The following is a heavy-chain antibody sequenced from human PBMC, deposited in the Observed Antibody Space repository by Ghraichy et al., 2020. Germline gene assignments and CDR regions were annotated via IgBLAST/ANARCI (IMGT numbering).Heavy chain of an antibody. CDR2: ISAYKGNT. Sequence: ASVKESCKASGYTCTREGISWGRQAPGQGLEWMGWISAYKGNTNYAQKLQGRVTMTTDTSTSTAYMELRSLRSDDTAVYYCARTGTLEWLYNYFDYWGQGTLLPVSS. D-gene: IGHD3-3*01. CDR1: GYTCTREG. CDR3: ARTGTLEWLYNYFDY. V-gene: IGHV1-18*01. J-gene: IGHJ4*02.